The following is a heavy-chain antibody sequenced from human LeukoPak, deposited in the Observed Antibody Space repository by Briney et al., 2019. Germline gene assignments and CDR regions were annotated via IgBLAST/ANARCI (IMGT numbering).Heavy chain of an antibody. J-gene: IGHJ5*02. CDR2: ISSSGSTI. CDR3: AKVGYDSSGYYYNWFDP. CDR1: GFTFSSYE. Sequence: GGSLRLSCAASGFTFSSYEMNWVRQAPGKGLEWVSYISSSGSTIYYADSVKGRFTISRDNAKNSLYLQMNSLRAEDTAVYYCAKVGYDSSGYYYNWFDPWGQGTLVTVSS. V-gene: IGHV3-48*03. D-gene: IGHD3-22*01.